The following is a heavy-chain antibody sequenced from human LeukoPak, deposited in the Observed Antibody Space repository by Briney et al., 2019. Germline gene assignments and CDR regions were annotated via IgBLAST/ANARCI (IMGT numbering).Heavy chain of an antibody. V-gene: IGHV4-39*01. D-gene: IGHD4-17*01. J-gene: IGHJ4*02. CDR1: GGSISSSSYY. CDR2: IFYSGST. Sequence: SETLSLTCTVSGGSISSSSYYWGWIRQPPGKGLEWIGSIFYSGSTYYNPPLQSRVTISVDTSKNQFSLKLSSVTAADTAVYYCARSTVTTWVGDFDYWGQGTLVTVSS. CDR3: ARSTVTTWVGDFDY.